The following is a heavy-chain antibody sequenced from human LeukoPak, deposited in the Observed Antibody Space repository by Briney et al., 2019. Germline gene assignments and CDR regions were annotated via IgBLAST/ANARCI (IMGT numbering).Heavy chain of an antibody. Sequence: GRSLRLSCADSGFTISGYAMHWVRQAPGKGLDWVAVISYDGSETFYADSVKGRFTISRDNSKNTLYLQMNSLRAEDTAVYYCAKDVYYGNPRMYYYYYYGMDVWGQGTTVTASS. CDR3: AKDVYYGNPRMYYYYYYGMDV. CDR1: GFTISGYA. J-gene: IGHJ6*02. V-gene: IGHV3-30*18. D-gene: IGHD4-17*01. CDR2: ISYDGSET.